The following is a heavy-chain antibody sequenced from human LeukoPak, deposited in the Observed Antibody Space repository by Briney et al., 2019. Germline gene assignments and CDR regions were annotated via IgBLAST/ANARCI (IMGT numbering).Heavy chain of an antibody. CDR3: ATGRYCTNGVCYKDAFDI. V-gene: IGHV1-46*01. J-gene: IGHJ3*02. CDR1: GYTFTSYY. Sequence: ASVKVSCKASGYTFTSYYMHWVRQAPGQGLEWMGIINPSGGSTSYAQKFQGRVTMTRDTSTSTVYMELSSLRSEDTAVYYCATGRYCTNGVCYKDAFDIWGQGTMVTVSS. D-gene: IGHD2-8*01. CDR2: INPSGGST.